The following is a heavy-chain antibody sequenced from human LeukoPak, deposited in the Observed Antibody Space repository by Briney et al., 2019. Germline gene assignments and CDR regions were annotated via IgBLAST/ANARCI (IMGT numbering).Heavy chain of an antibody. V-gene: IGHV4-59*12. Sequence: KPSETLSLTCTVSGGSISSYYWSWIRQPPGKGLEWIGYIYYSGSTNYNPSLESRVTISVDTSKNQFSLKLSSVTAADTAVYYCAREGLTYYYESEGAFDIWGQGTMVTVSS. CDR3: AREGLTYYYESEGAFDI. CDR1: GGSISSYY. D-gene: IGHD3-22*01. J-gene: IGHJ3*02. CDR2: IYYSGST.